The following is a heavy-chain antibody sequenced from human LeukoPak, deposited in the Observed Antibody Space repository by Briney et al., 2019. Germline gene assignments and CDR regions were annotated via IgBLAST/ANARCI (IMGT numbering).Heavy chain of an antibody. J-gene: IGHJ4*02. CDR2: ISSSSSTI. V-gene: IGHV3-48*04. CDR3: ARDRGGSYSAIDY. D-gene: IGHD1-26*01. CDR1: GFTFSSYS. Sequence: GGYLRRSCAASGFTFSSYSMNWVRQAPGKGLEWVSFISSSSSTIYYADSVKGRFTISRDNAKNSLYLQMNSLRAEDTAVYYCARDRGGSYSAIDYWGQGTLVTVSS.